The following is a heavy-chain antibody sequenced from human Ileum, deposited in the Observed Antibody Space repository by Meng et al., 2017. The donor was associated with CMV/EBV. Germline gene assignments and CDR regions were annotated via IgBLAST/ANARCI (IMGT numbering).Heavy chain of an antibody. V-gene: IGHV3-23*01. CDR1: GFTFSTFA. CDR2: LSGSGDTT. Sequence: EVQLSESGGYLVQPGGSLRLSCATFGFTFSTFAVNWVRQAPGKALEWVLGLSGSGDTTWYADSVKGPFTISRDNSKNTVYLPMTTLRGQDTAIYYCAPNHWGQGTLVTVS. CDR3: APNH. J-gene: IGHJ5*02.